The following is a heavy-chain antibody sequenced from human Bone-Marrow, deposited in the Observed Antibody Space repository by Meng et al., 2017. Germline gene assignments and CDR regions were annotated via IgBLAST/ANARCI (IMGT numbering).Heavy chain of an antibody. D-gene: IGHD1-26*01. CDR3: AAAWELLPPGY. CDR1: GFTISTYW. V-gene: IGHV3-74*02. Sequence: VQLVESGGGVVQPGRSLRLSCVASGFTISTYWLHWVRQAPGKGLVWVSRTSRDGSDTVYADSVKGRFTMSRDNAKNTLYLQMNSLRAEDTAVYYCAAAWELLPPGYWGQGTLVTVSS. J-gene: IGHJ4*02. CDR2: TSRDGSDT.